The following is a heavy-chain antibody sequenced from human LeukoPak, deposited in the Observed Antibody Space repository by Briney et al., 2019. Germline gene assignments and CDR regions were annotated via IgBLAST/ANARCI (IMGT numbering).Heavy chain of an antibody. CDR3: PGARITIPNWFDP. D-gene: IGHD3-3*01. Sequence: SETLSLTCTVSGGSISSYYWSWIRQPPGKGLEWIGYIYYSGSTNYNPSLKSRVTISVDTSKNQFSLKLSSVTAADTAVYYCPGARITIPNWFDPWGQGTLVTVSS. CDR2: IYYSGST. J-gene: IGHJ5*02. CDR1: GGSISSYY. V-gene: IGHV4-59*01.